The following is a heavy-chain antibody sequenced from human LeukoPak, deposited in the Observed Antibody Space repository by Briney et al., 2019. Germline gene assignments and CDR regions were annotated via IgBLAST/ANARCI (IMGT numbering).Heavy chain of an antibody. CDR2: INHSGNI. CDR3: ARDRGGLDAFDI. D-gene: IGHD3-10*01. CDR1: GYSISSGYY. Sequence: PSETLSLTCTVSGYSISSGYYWGWIRQSPGKGLGWIGNINHSGNIYYNVSLKSRVTISVHTSNNQFSLNLNSVTAADTAVYYCARDRGGLDAFDIWGQGTMVTVSS. V-gene: IGHV4-38-2*02. J-gene: IGHJ3*02.